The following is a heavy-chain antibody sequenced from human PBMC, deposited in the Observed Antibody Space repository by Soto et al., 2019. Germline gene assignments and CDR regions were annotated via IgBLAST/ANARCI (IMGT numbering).Heavy chain of an antibody. D-gene: IGHD2-15*01. V-gene: IGHV3-30-3*01. J-gene: IGHJ4*02. CDR2: ISADGNSK. CDR1: GFSISYYA. CDR3: ARSSGGSFPRSRVFDS. Sequence: QVQLVESGGGVVQPGESLRLSCAASGFSISYYAMHWVRQAPGKGLQRVALISADGNSKYYGDSVQGRFTISRDTSKNTLYLQMNSLRAEDTAVFYCARSSGGSFPRSRVFDSWGQGTLVTVSS.